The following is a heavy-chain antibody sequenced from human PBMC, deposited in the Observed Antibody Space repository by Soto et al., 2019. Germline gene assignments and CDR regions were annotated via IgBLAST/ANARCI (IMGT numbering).Heavy chain of an antibody. CDR2: IRSKANSYAT. Sequence: EVQLVESGGGLVQPGGSLKLSCAASGFTFSGSAMHWFRQASGKGLEWVGRIRSKANSYATAYAASVKGRLTISRDDSNNTAYLQMNSLKTEDTDVYSCTTLSFGESSVCWGQGTLVIVSS. J-gene: IGHJ4*02. CDR1: GFTFSGSA. D-gene: IGHD3-10*01. V-gene: IGHV3-73*02. CDR3: TTLSFGESSVC.